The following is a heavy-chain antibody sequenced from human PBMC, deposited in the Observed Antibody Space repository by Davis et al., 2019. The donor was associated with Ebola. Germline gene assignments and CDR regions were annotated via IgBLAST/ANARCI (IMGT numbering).Heavy chain of an antibody. CDR3: ARVGGDGSSHLEGLDS. CDR1: GGSISSHY. D-gene: IGHD3-16*01. J-gene: IGHJ4*02. V-gene: IGHV4-59*11. CDR2: INYSGRT. Sequence: PSETLSLTCTVAGGSISSHYWSWVRQPPGKGLEWIADINYSGRTNYNPSLARRVTISIATSKNQFSLNLNSVTAADTAVYYCARVGGDGSSHLEGLDSWGQGTLVTVSS.